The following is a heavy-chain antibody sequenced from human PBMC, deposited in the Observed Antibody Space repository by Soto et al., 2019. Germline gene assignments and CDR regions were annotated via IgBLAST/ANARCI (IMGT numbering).Heavy chain of an antibody. CDR1: GYRFNNYW. J-gene: IGHJ4*02. CDR2: IYPSDSHT. D-gene: IGHD5-18*01. CDR3: ARLLGYSYGYQKFFDY. Sequence: PGEYLKTYCKCFGYRFNNYWIGWVRQMPGQGQERMGVIYPSDSHTRYSPSFQDHVTMSVDKSINSAYLQWSSLETSDTAMYYCARLLGYSYGYQKFFDYWGQGTPVTV. V-gene: IGHV5-51*01.